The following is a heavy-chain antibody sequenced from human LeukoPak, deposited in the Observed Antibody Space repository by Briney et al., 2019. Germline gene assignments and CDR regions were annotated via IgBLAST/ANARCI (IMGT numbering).Heavy chain of an antibody. CDR2: ISDSGDGT. Sequence: PGGSLRLSCAASGFTFSSYAMSWVRQAPGKGLECFSAISDSGDGTYYADSVKGRFTISRDNSKNTLYLQMNSLRAEDTALYYCAKDVLIYGSTWGQGTPVTVSS. CDR1: GFTFSSYA. V-gene: IGHV3-23*01. CDR3: AKDVLIYGST. D-gene: IGHD3-10*01. J-gene: IGHJ4*02.